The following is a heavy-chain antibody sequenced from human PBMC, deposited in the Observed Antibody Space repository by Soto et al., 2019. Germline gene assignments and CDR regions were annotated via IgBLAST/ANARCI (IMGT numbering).Heavy chain of an antibody. J-gene: IGHJ4*02. CDR3: AKAAGINYFDN. Sequence: EVQLLESGGGFVQPGGSLRLSCAASGFTFSTFAMSWVRQLPGKGLEWVSGLSDGGRFTYYADSVKGRFTISRDDSKNTVFLQMNSLPAEDTAIYYCAKAAGINYFDNLGQGSLVTVSS. D-gene: IGHD2-15*01. V-gene: IGHV3-23*01. CDR2: LSDGGRFT. CDR1: GFTFSTFA.